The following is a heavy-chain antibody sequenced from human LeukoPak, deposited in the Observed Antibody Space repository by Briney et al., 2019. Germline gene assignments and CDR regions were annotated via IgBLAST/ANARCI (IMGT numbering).Heavy chain of an antibody. CDR2: IHSSGYT. Sequence: PSETLSLTCTVSGGSISNYYWSWIRQPPGQGLEWIAYIHSSGYTNYNPSLKSRVTISVDTSKNQFFLKVTSVTAADTAVYYCAKRQGPNSGCYDYFDPWGQGTLVTVSS. V-gene: IGHV4-4*09. J-gene: IGHJ5*02. D-gene: IGHD1-26*01. CDR1: GGSISNYY. CDR3: AKRQGPNSGCYDYFDP.